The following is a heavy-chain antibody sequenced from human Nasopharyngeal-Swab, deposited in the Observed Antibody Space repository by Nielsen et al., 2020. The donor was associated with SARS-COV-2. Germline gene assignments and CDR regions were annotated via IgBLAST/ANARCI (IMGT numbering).Heavy chain of an antibody. Sequence: GGSLRLSCPASGFTFSSYWMHWVRHAPGTGLVWVARIKSDGSSTTYAASVKGRFTISRDNAKNTLYLQMNSLRAEDTAVYYCARAYYFDSWGQGTLVTVSS. CDR2: IKSDGSST. CDR3: ARAYYFDS. CDR1: GFTFSSYW. J-gene: IGHJ4*02. V-gene: IGHV3-74*01.